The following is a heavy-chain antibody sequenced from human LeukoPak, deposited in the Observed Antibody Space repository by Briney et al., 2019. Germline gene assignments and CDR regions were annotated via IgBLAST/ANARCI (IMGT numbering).Heavy chain of an antibody. Sequence: GGSLRLSCAASGFTFSSYSMNWVRQAPGKGLEWVSYISSSSSTIYYAHSVKGRFTISRDNAKNSLYLQMNSLRAEDTAVYYCAREWVGATTWEYYFDYWGQGTLVTVSS. CDR3: AREWVGATTWEYYFDY. J-gene: IGHJ4*02. CDR2: ISSSSSTI. D-gene: IGHD1-26*01. CDR1: GFTFSSYS. V-gene: IGHV3-48*01.